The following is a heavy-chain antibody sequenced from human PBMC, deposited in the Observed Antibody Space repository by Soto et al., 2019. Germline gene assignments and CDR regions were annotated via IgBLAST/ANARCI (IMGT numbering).Heavy chain of an antibody. J-gene: IGHJ4*02. CDR2: IKQDGSEK. CDR1: GFTFSSYW. Sequence: GGSLRLSCAASGFTFSSYWMSWVRQAPGKGLEWVANIKQDGSEKYYVDSVKGRFTISRDNAKNSLYLQMNSLRAEDTAVYYCARFLGRFGESMVFDYWGQGTLVTVSS. D-gene: IGHD3-10*01. CDR3: ARFLGRFGESMVFDY. V-gene: IGHV3-7*01.